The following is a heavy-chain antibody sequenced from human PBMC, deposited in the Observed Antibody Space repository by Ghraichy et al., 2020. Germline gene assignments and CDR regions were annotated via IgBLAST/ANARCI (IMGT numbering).Heavy chain of an antibody. J-gene: IGHJ6*03. Sequence: GGSLRLSCVASGFTFSTHGMHWVRQTPGKRLEWVAFIHYDGSSKYYADSVKGRFTISRDNSKSTLYVQMNSLRLEDTAVYYCAKGWGYYYDYMGVWGKGTTVIVSS. D-gene: IGHD3-10*01. V-gene: IGHV3-30*02. CDR3: AKGWGYYYDYMGV. CDR1: GFTFSTHG. CDR2: IHYDGSSK.